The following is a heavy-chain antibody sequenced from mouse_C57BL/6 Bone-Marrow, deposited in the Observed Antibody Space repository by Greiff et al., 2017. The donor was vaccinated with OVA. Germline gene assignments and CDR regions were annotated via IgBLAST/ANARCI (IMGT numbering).Heavy chain of an antibody. J-gene: IGHJ2*01. D-gene: IGHD3-3*01. CDR3: ARDKGLS. V-gene: IGHV5-4*01. CDR2: ISDGGSYT. CDR1: GFTFSSYA. Sequence: EVHLVESGGGLVKPGGSLKLSCAASGFTFSSYAMSWVRQTPEKRLEWVATISDGGSYTYYPDNVKGRFTISRDNAKNNLYLQMSHLKSEDTAMYYCARDKGLSWGQGTTLTVSS.